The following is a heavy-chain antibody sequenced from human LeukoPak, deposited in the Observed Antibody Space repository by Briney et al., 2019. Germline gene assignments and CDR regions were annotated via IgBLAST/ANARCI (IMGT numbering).Heavy chain of an antibody. J-gene: IGHJ4*02. V-gene: IGHV1-2*06. CDR3: ARVPVATSPFDY. CDR2: INPNSGGT. Sequence: ASVKVSCKASGGTFSSYAISWVRQAPGQGLEWMGRINPNSGGTNYAQKFQGRVTMTRDTSISTAYMELSSLRSDDTAVYYCARVPVATSPFDYWGQGTLVTVSS. CDR1: GGTFSSYA. D-gene: IGHD5-12*01.